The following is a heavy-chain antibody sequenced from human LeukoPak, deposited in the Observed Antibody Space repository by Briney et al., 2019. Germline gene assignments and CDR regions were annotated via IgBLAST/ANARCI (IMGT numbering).Heavy chain of an antibody. D-gene: IGHD4-23*01. J-gene: IGHJ3*02. Sequence: SETLSLTCTVSGGSISSGGYYWRWIRQHPGKGLQWIGYIYYSGSTYYNPSLKSRVTISVDTSKNQFSLKLSSVTAADTAVYYCARGRMTTVASDAFDIWGQGTMVTVSS. CDR1: GGSISSGGYY. CDR3: ARGRMTTVASDAFDI. CDR2: IYYSGST. V-gene: IGHV4-31*03.